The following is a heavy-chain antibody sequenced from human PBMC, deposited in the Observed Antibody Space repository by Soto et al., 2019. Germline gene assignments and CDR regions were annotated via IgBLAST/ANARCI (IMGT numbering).Heavy chain of an antibody. J-gene: IGHJ4*02. CDR2: ISSGGNTK. V-gene: IGHV3-21*06. CDR1: GLTFSRYS. CDR3: ARVAY. Sequence: EVQLVESGGGLVKPGASLRLSCVASGLTFSRYSINWFRQAPGKGLEWVSSISSGGNTKSYANSVKGRFTISRDNAKNSLYLEMNSLRPEDTAVYYCARVAYWGQGTLVTVSS.